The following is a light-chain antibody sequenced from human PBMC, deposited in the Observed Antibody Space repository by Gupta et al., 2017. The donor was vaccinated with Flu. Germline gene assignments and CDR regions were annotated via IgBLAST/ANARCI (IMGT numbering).Light chain of an antibody. CDR2: DDI. CDR3: QVWDSSSDHGV. Sequence: SYVLTQPPSVSVVPGQTARITCGGNNLGSKSVHWYQQKPGQAPVLVVHDDIDRPSGIPERISGSNSGNTATLTISRVEAGDEADYYCQVWDSSSDHGVFGGGTKLTVL. CDR1: NLGSKS. V-gene: IGLV3-21*02. J-gene: IGLJ3*02.